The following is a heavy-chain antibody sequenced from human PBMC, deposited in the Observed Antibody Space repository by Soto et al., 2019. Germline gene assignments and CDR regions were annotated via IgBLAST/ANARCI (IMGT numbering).Heavy chain of an antibody. CDR2: VHHSWGS. V-gene: IGHV4-59*08. Sequence: QVQLQESGPGLVKPSETLSLSCTVSGGSISSYYWSWFRQSPGKRMEWIGYVHHSWGSSYNPSLQSRIAISLDTSKSQFSLKVPSVTATDTAVYYCARQGFGQLHGLVDVWGQGTTVTVSS. D-gene: IGHD3-10*01. CDR1: GGSISSYY. CDR3: ARQGFGQLHGLVDV. J-gene: IGHJ6*02.